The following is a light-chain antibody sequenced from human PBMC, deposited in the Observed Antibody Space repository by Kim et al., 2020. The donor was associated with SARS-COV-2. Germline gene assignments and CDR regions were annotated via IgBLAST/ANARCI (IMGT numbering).Light chain of an antibody. CDR3: QQYEDLFT. CDR1: HDIKKY. Sequence: LSAAIGDRITITCQTRHDIKKYLKWYQQKPGKAPKLLIFDTSNLEPGVPSRFSGSKSGTDFSFTISGLQPEDVATYYCQQYEDLFTFGQGTKLEI. V-gene: IGKV1-33*01. J-gene: IGKJ2*01. CDR2: DTS.